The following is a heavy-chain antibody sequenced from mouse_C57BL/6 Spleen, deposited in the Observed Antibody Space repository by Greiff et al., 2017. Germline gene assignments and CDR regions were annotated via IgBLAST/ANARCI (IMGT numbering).Heavy chain of an antibody. CDR2: IYPGSGST. J-gene: IGHJ4*01. Sequence: QVQLQQPGAELVKPGASVKMSCKASGYTFTSYWITWVKQRPGQGLEWIGDIYPGSGSTNYNEKFKSKATLTVDPSSSTAYMQLSSLTSEDSAVYYCASFSYYYGYDYYAMDYWGQGTSVTVSS. CDR1: GYTFTSYW. CDR3: ASFSYYYGYDYYAMDY. D-gene: IGHD2-2*01. V-gene: IGHV1-55*01.